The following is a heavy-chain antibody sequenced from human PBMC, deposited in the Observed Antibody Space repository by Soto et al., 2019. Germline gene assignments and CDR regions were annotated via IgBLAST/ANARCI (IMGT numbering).Heavy chain of an antibody. J-gene: IGHJ4*02. D-gene: IGHD6-19*01. Sequence: PSETLSLTCTGSGASISRYYWNWIRQSPEKGLEWIGHIYHGETTKYNPSLKSRVTISLDRSNNQFYLKLNSVTAADTAIYYCAQTTGWPGFDYWGPGILVTVS. CDR1: GASISRYY. V-gene: IGHV4-59*01. CDR2: IYHGETT. CDR3: AQTTGWPGFDY.